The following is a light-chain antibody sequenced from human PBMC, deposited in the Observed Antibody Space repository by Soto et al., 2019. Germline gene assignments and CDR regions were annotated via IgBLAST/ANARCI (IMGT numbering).Light chain of an antibody. CDR1: QSMSIY. V-gene: IGKV1-39*01. Sequence: DIQLTQSPSSLSASVGDRVTMTCRASQSMSIYLNWYQHKPGKAPKLLIFEASSLQSGVPTSFSGRGSATDFTLTISSLQLEDIATNYCQQSYSTPTFGQGTTVEIK. CDR3: QQSYSTPT. J-gene: IGKJ1*01. CDR2: EAS.